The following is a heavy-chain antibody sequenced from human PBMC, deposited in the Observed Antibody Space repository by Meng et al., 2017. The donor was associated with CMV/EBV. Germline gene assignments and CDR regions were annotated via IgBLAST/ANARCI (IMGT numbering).Heavy chain of an antibody. D-gene: IGHD2-2*01. CDR1: FTNYW. CDR2: IYPGDSDT. V-gene: IGHV5-51*01. CDR3: ARQGEGIVVVPAAIWFDP. J-gene: IGHJ5*02. Sequence: FTNYWIGWVRQMTGKGLEWRGIIYPGDSDTRYSTSFQGQVTISADKSISTAYLQWSSLKASDTAMYYCARQGEGIVVVPAAIWFDPWGQGTLVTVSS.